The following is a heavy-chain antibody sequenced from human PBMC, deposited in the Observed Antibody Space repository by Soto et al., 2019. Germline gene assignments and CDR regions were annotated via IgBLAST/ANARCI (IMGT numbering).Heavy chain of an antibody. V-gene: IGHV1-2*02. Sequence: ASVKVSCKASGYTFTDCYIHWVRQAPGEGLEWMGWTIPNSGGTNYAQKFRGRVTMTRDTSISTAYMELSRLTSDDTAVYYCARESAAAGRNWFDPWGQGTLVTVSS. CDR1: GYTFTDCY. CDR2: TIPNSGGT. D-gene: IGHD6-13*01. J-gene: IGHJ5*02. CDR3: ARESAAAGRNWFDP.